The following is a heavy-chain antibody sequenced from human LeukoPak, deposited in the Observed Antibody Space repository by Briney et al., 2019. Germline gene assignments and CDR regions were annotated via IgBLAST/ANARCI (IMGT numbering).Heavy chain of an antibody. J-gene: IGHJ6*03. D-gene: IGHD3-3*01. CDR3: ARDSLVGTIFGVVITTPFWDYYYYMDV. V-gene: IGHV3-7*01. CDR1: GFTFSSYW. Sequence: GGSLRLSCAASGFTFSSYWMSWVRQAPGKGLEWVANIKQDGSEKYYVDSVKGRFTISRDNAKNSLYLQMNSLRAEDTAVYYCARDSLVGTIFGVVITTPFWDYYYYMDVWGKGTTVTVSS. CDR2: IKQDGSEK.